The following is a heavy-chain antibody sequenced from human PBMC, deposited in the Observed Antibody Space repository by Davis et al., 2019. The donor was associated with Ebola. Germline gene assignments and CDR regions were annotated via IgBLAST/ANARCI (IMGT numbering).Heavy chain of an antibody. V-gene: IGHV3-73*01. D-gene: IGHD1-26*01. CDR2: IRTKTNSYAT. CDR3: VSTSIVGAAFPAFDI. Sequence: GGSLRLSCAASGFTFSGSAIHWVRQASGKGLEWLGRIRTKTNSYATAYEASVKDRFTISRDDSENTAYLQMNSLKTEGTAVYFCVSTSIVGAAFPAFDIWGQGTMVTVSS. J-gene: IGHJ3*02. CDR1: GFTFSGSA.